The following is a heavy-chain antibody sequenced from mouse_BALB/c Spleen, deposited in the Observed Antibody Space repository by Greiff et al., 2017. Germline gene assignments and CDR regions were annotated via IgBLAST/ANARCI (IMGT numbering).Heavy chain of an antibody. D-gene: IGHD1-1*01. V-gene: IGHV3-2*02. CDR2: ISYSGST. Sequence: EVKLMESGPGLVKPSQSLSLTCTVTGYSITSDYAWNWIRQFPGNKLEWMGYISYSGSTSYNPSLKSRISITRDTSKNQFFLQLNSVTTEDTATYYCARGGGSSYAMDYWGQGTSVTVSS. CDR3: ARGGGSSYAMDY. J-gene: IGHJ4*01. CDR1: GYSITSDYA.